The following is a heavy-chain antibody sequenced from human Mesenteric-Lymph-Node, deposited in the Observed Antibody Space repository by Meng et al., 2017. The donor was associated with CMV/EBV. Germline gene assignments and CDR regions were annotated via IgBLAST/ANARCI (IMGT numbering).Heavy chain of an antibody. J-gene: IGHJ6*02. D-gene: IGHD3-10*01. Sequence: GGSLRLSCAASEITFSSFTMNWVRQAPGKGLEWVSAISSGSTYIYYADSVKGRFTISRDNAKNSLYLQMNSLRAEDTAVYYCASGRGGGMDVWGQGTTVTVSS. CDR3: ASGRGGGMDV. CDR2: ISSGSTYI. V-gene: IGHV3-21*01. CDR1: EITFSSFT.